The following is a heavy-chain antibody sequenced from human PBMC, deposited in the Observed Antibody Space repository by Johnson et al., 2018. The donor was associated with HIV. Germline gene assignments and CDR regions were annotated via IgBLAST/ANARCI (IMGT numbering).Heavy chain of an antibody. CDR2: IKQDGTEK. D-gene: IGHD5-18*01. CDR1: GFTFSSYW. Sequence: VQLVESGGGLVQPGGSLRLSCAASGFTFSSYWISWVRQAPGKGLEWVANIKQDGTEKYYVDSVKCRFTVSRDNAKNSLYLQMNDLRAEDTAVYYCVRQYELYGYAFDLWGQGTVVTVSS. CDR3: VRQYELYGYAFDL. V-gene: IGHV3-7*05. J-gene: IGHJ3*01.